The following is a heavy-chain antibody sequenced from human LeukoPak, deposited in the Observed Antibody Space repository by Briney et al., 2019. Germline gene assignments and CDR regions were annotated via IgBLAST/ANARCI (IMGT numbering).Heavy chain of an antibody. CDR3: AKKDYDFWSAYSY. J-gene: IGHJ4*02. Sequence: GGSLRLSCAASGFTFSNYVMSWVRQAPGKGLEWVSCITGSGGSTYYADSVKGRFTISRDNSKNTLYLQMNSLRAEDTAVYYCAKKDYDFWSAYSYWGQGTLVTVSS. CDR2: ITGSGGST. V-gene: IGHV3-23*01. CDR1: GFTFSNYV. D-gene: IGHD3-3*01.